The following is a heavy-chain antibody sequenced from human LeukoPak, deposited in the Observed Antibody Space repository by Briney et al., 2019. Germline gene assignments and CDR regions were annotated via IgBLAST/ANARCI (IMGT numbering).Heavy chain of an antibody. D-gene: IGHD1-26*01. CDR2: ISSHGGST. CDR1: GFTFSSYA. CDR3: ARDRGELLDYFDY. J-gene: IGHJ4*02. V-gene: IGHV3-64*01. Sequence: YPGGSLRLSCAASGFTFSSYAMHWVCQAPGKGLEYVSAISSHGGSTYYANSVKGRFTISRDNSKNTLYLQMGSLRAEDMAVYYCARDRGELLDYFDYWGQGTLVTVSS.